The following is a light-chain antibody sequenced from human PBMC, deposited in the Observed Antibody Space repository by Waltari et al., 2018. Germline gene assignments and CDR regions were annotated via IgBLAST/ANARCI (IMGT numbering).Light chain of an antibody. CDR2: KGT. V-gene: IGLV3-25*03. J-gene: IGLJ2*01. Sequence: SYELTQPPSVSVSPGQTAKIPCSGDALPKQYTYWYQQKPGQAPLLVIYKGTGGRSGRPERFCGSSSGRTVTLTISGVQAEDEADYYCLSAYSGGSQGVFGGGTKLTVL. CDR3: LSAYSGGSQGV. CDR1: ALPKQY.